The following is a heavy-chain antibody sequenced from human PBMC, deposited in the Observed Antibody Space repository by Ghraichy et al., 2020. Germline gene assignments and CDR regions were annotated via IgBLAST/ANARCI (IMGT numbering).Heavy chain of an antibody. CDR2: INHSGST. CDR3: ARARGRRGGIGYCSSTSCRIGGYYFDY. J-gene: IGHJ4*02. V-gene: IGHV4-34*01. D-gene: IGHD2-2*01. Sequence: SQTLSLTCAVYGGSFSGYYWSWIRQPPGKGLEWIGEINHSGSTNYNPSLKSRVTISVDTSKNQFSLKLSSVTAADTAVYYCARARGRRGGIGYCSSTSCRIGGYYFDYWGQGTLVTVSS. CDR1: GGSFSGYY.